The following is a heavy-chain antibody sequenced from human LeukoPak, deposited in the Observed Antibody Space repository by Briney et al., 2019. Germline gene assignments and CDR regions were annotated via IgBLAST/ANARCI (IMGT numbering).Heavy chain of an antibody. J-gene: IGHJ6*03. CDR2: ISSSGSTI. CDR1: GFTFSSYE. V-gene: IGHV3-48*03. CDR3: ARAYSGYDFKNSLGYYYYMDV. D-gene: IGHD5-12*01. Sequence: GGSLRLSCAASGFTFSSYEMNWVRQAPGKGLEWVSYISSSGSTIYYADSVKGRFTISRDNSKNTLYLQMNSLRAEDTAVYYCARAYSGYDFKNSLGYYYYMDVWGKGTTVTISS.